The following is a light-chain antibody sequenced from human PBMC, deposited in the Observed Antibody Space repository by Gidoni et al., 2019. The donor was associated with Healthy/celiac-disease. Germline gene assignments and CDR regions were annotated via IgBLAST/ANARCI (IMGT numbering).Light chain of an antibody. Sequence: DIQLTQSPSFLSASVGDRVTSTCRASQGISSYLAWYQQKPGKAPKLLIYAASTLQSGVPSRFSGSGSGTEFTLTISSLQPEGFATYYCQQRNSYPFTFXPXTKVXIK. V-gene: IGKV1-9*01. J-gene: IGKJ3*01. CDR3: QQRNSYPFT. CDR2: AAS. CDR1: QGISSY.